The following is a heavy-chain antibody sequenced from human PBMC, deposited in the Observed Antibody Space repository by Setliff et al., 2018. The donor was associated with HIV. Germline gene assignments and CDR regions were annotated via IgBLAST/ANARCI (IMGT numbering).Heavy chain of an antibody. J-gene: IGHJ6*03. CDR3: ATGPLERPAGAYYMDV. CDR2: FDPADGEA. V-gene: IGHV1-24*01. D-gene: IGHD1-1*01. Sequence: ASVKVSCKVSGNTLTELSMHWVRQTPEKGLEWLGSFDPADGEAVYTEKLQGRVTMTEDTSIDTAYMELSSLRSEDTAVYYCATGPLERPAGAYYMDVWGTGTTVTVSS. CDR1: GNTLTELS.